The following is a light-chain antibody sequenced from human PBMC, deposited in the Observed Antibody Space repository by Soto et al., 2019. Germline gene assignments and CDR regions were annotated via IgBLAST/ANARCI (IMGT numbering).Light chain of an antibody. CDR2: EVS. CDR3: SSYRSTNTVV. V-gene: IGLV2-14*01. CDR1: GSDVGGYHY. J-gene: IGLJ3*02. Sequence: QSALAQPASVSPSFGQSITISCTGTGSDVGGYHYVSWYQQHPGKAPKVVIYEVSLRPSGVSTRFSGSKSGNTASLSISGLQAEDEAEYYCSSYRSTNTVVFGGGTKLTVL.